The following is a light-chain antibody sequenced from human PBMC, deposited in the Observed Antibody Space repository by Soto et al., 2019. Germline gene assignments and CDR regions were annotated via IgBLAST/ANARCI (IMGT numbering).Light chain of an antibody. CDR3: QQFSSRSST. Sequence: DILLTQSPSTLSASVGERVTITCRASQSVSNWFAWYQQKPGKAPKLLIYKASILESGVPSRFGGSGSETDVTLSINSLQPDDFATYYCQQFSSRSSTFGQGTTLEIK. V-gene: IGKV1-5*03. J-gene: IGKJ2*01. CDR2: KAS. CDR1: QSVSNW.